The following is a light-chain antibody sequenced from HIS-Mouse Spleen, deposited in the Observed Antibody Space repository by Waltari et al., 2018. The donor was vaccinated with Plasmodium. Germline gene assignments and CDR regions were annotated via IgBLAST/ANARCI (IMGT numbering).Light chain of an antibody. J-gene: IGLJ1*01. Sequence: QSALTQPRSVSGSPGQSVTISCTGTSSDVGGYNYVSWYQRHPGKAPKRMIYDVSKRPSGVPDRCAGSKSGNTASLTISGLQAEDEADYYCCSYAGSYTYVFGTGTKVTVL. CDR1: SSDVGGYNY. V-gene: IGLV2-11*01. CDR3: CSYAGSYTYV. CDR2: DVS.